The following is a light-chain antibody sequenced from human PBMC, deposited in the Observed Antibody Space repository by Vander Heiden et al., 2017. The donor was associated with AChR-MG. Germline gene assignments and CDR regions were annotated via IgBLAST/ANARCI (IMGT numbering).Light chain of an antibody. V-gene: IGLV2-14*01. CDR3: SSYTSISSWV. CDR1: NSDVGAYDY. Sequence: QSALTQPASVPGSPGQSLTLSCTGSNSDVGAYDYVSWHQPHTGKAPKLVIFDVRDRPSGVSNLFSGSKYGTTASLAISGLQAEDEADYYCSSYTSISSWVFGGGTKLTVL. J-gene: IGLJ3*02. CDR2: DVR.